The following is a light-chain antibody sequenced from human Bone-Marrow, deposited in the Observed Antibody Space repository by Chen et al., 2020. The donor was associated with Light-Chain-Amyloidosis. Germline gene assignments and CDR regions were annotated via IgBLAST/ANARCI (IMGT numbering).Light chain of an antibody. CDR2: EVT. V-gene: IGLV2-14*01. Sequence: QLALTQPAPGSGSPGQSITNSCPGTSSDVGGDNHVSWYQQHPDKAPKLMIYEVTNRPSWVPDRFSGSKSDNTASLTISGLQTEDEADYFCSSYTITNTLVFGSGTRVTVL. J-gene: IGLJ1*01. CDR1: SSDVGGDNH. CDR3: SSYTITNTLV.